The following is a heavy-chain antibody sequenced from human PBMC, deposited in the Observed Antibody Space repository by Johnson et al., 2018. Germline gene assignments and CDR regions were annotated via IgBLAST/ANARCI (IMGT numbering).Heavy chain of an antibody. CDR3: ARGCYDFWSGYPFLMDV. D-gene: IGHD3-3*01. V-gene: IGHV3-21*01. Sequence: VQLLESGGGLVKPGGSLRLSCAASGFTFSSYSMNWVRQAPGKGMEWVSSISSSSSYIYYADSVKGRFTISRDNAKNSLYLQKNSLRAEDTAVYYWARGCYDFWSGYPFLMDVWGQGTTVTVSS. CDR2: ISSSSSYI. CDR1: GFTFSSYS. J-gene: IGHJ6*02.